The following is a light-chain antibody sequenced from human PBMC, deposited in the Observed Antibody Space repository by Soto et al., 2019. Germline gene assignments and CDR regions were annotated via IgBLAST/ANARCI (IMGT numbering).Light chain of an antibody. J-gene: IGLJ3*02. Sequence: QSVLTQPASVSGSPGQSITISCTGTSSDIGYYNYVSWYQQHPGKAPKVIIYEVSNRPSGVSDRFSGSKSGNTASLTISGLQAEDEGEYYCSSYEDSSILMFGGGTKLTVL. CDR2: EVS. V-gene: IGLV2-14*01. CDR3: SSYEDSSILM. CDR1: SSDIGYYNY.